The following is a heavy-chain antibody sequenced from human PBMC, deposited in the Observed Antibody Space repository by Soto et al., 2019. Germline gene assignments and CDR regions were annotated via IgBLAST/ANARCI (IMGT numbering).Heavy chain of an antibody. CDR3: ARAAGETPRNYYYGMDV. Sequence: SETLSLTCTVSGGSISGFYWSWIRQPPGKGLEWIGYMYNTGSTVYNPSFKSRVTISVDTSKNQFSLKLNSVTAADTAVYYCARAAGETPRNYYYGMDVWGQGTTVTVSS. CDR1: GGSISGFY. J-gene: IGHJ6*02. V-gene: IGHV4-59*01. CDR2: MYNTGST. D-gene: IGHD3-16*01.